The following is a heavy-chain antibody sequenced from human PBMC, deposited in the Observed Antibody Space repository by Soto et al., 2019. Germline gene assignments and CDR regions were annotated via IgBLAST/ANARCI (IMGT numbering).Heavy chain of an antibody. Sequence: GASVKVSCKASGYTFTNYGISWVRQAPGQGLEWMGWISAYNGNTNYAQKLQGRVTITADTSTSTAYMELSSLRSEDTAVYYCARGRVDYDDSSRLVGAFDIWGQGTMVTVSS. J-gene: IGHJ3*02. CDR2: ISAYNGNT. CDR1: GYTFTNYG. D-gene: IGHD3-22*01. CDR3: ARGRVDYDDSSRLVGAFDI. V-gene: IGHV1-18*01.